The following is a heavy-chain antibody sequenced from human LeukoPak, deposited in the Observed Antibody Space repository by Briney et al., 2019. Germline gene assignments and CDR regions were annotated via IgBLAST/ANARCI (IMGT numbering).Heavy chain of an antibody. CDR2: ISSSGSTI. J-gene: IGHJ4*02. Sequence: GGSLRLSCAASGFTFSDHYMSWIRHAPGKGLGRVSYISSSGSTIYYADSVKGRFTIYRDNAKNSLYLQMNSLRAEDTAVYYCARDNGMYYFDYWGQGTLVTVSS. D-gene: IGHD1-1*01. CDR1: GFTFSDHY. V-gene: IGHV3-11*01. CDR3: ARDNGMYYFDY.